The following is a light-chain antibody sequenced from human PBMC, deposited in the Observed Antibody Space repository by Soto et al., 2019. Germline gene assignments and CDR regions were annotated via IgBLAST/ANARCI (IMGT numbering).Light chain of an antibody. V-gene: IGKV1-5*01. CDR3: QQYNSYLWT. J-gene: IGKJ1*01. CDR2: DAS. CDR1: QGISSW. Sequence: DIQMTQSPSTPSASVGDRVTITSRASQGISSWLAWYQQKPGKAPKLLIYDASSLESGVPSRFSGSGSGTEFTLTISSLQPDDFATYYCQQYNSYLWTFGQGTKVDIK.